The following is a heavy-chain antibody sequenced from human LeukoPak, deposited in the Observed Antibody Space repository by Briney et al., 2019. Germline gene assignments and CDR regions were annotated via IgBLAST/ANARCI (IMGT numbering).Heavy chain of an antibody. D-gene: IGHD3-10*01. J-gene: IGHJ4*02. CDR2: IKQDGSEI. Sequence: GGSLRLSCAASGFNFNSYWMSWVRQAPGKGLECVANIKQDGSEIYFVDSVKGRFTISRDNAKSSLYLQMNSLRGEDTAVYYCARARYGSGGHFFDFWGQGALVSVSS. CDR1: GFNFNSYW. CDR3: ARARYGSGGHFFDF. V-gene: IGHV3-7*04.